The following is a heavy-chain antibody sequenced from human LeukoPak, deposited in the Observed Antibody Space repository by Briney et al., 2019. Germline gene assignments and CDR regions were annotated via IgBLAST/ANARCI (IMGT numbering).Heavy chain of an antibody. J-gene: IGHJ4*02. V-gene: IGHV3-53*01. CDR2: PYSDGNT. Sequence: GGSLRLSCAASGFTVITNDMTCVRQAPGKGLEWVSVPYSDGNTKYADSVQGRFTISRDNSKNTLYLEMNSLSPDDTAVYYCARGVEPLAANTLAYWGQGTLVTVSS. D-gene: IGHD1-14*01. CDR1: GFTVITND. CDR3: ARGVEPLAANTLAY.